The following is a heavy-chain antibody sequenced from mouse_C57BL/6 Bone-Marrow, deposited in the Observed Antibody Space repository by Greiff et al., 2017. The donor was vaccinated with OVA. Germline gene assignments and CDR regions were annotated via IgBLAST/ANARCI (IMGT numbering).Heavy chain of an antibody. Sequence: QVQLQQSGAELVKPGASVKLSCKASGYTFTSYWMQWVKQRPGQGLEWIGEIDPSDSYTNYNQKFKGKATLTVDTSSSTAYMQLNSLTSEDSAGYYCASAVFAYWGQGTLVTVSA. CDR2: IDPSDSYT. CDR3: ASAVFAY. CDR1: GYTFTSYW. V-gene: IGHV1-50*01. J-gene: IGHJ3*01.